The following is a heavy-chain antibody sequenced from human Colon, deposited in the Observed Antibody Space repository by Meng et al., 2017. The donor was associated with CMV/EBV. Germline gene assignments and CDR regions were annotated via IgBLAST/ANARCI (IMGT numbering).Heavy chain of an antibody. D-gene: IGHD2-2*03. Sequence: GGSLRLSCAACGFTFSSYAMHWVRQAPGKGLEWVAVISYDGSNKYYADSVKGRFTISRDNSKNTLYLQMNSLRAEDTAVYYCARDHLDVFDYWGQGTLVTVSS. J-gene: IGHJ4*02. V-gene: IGHV3-30*04. CDR3: ARDHLDVFDY. CDR2: ISYDGSNK. CDR1: GFTFSSYA.